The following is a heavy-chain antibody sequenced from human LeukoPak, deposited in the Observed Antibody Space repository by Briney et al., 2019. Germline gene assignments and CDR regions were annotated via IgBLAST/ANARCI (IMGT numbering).Heavy chain of an antibody. D-gene: IGHD2-8*01. CDR3: ARVSANYFDY. Sequence: GGSLRLSCAASGFAFSDYEMNWVRQAPGKGLEWVSYISSSGGTTYYADSVRGRFTISRDNAKHSLYLQINSLRAEDTAVYYCARVSANYFDYWGQGTLVTVSS. J-gene: IGHJ4*02. CDR2: ISSSGGTT. CDR1: GFAFSDYE. V-gene: IGHV3-48*03.